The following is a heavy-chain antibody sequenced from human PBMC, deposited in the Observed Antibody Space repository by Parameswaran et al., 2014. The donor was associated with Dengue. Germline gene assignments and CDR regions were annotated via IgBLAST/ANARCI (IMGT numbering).Heavy chain of an antibody. CDR3: ARVGYSSSWPELVFYY. J-gene: IGHJ4*02. V-gene: IGHV4-59*01. D-gene: IGHD6-13*01. CDR2: SITWEH. Sequence: WIRQPPGRDWSGLGISITWEHQLQPSLKSRVTISVDTSKSQFSLKLSSVTAADTAVYYCARVGYSSSWPELVFYYWGQGTLVTVSS.